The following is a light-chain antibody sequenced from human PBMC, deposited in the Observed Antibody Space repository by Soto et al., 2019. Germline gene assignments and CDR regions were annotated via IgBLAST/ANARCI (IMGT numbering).Light chain of an antibody. J-gene: IGKJ5*01. V-gene: IGKV1-33*01. CDR2: DAS. CDR3: QQYENLPT. CDR1: QNINNY. Sequence: DIQMTQSPSSLSASVGDRVTITCQARQNINNYLKWYQQKPGRAPKLLIYDASNLEAGVPSRFRGSGSGTDFTFTISRLQPEDIATYYGQQYENLPTCGQGTRLEIK.